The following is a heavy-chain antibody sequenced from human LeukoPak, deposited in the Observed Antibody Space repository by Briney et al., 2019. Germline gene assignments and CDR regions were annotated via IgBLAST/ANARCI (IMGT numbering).Heavy chain of an antibody. CDR3: ASTMGLQQWLRRDAYDI. V-gene: IGHV4-34*01. D-gene: IGHD6-19*01. J-gene: IGHJ3*02. CDR2: INHSGST. Sequence: PGGSLRLSCAASGFTFSSYGMHWVRQAPGKGLEWIGEINHSGSTNYNPSLKSRVTISVDRSKNQFSLKLSSVTAADTSVYYCASTMGLQQWLRRDAYDIWGQGTMVSVSS. CDR1: GFTFSSYG.